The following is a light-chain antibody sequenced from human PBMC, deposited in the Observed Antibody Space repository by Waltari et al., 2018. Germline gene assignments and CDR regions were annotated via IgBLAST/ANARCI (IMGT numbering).Light chain of an antibody. CDR3: SSYTSSISVV. J-gene: IGLJ2*01. Sequence: QSALTQPASVSGSPGQSITISCTGTSSDVGGYNFVSWYQQHPGKAPKLMVYDVTNRPPGVSKRSSGPKAGSTASLTISGLQAEDEADYYCSSYTSSISVVFGGGTKLTVL. V-gene: IGLV2-14*03. CDR1: SSDVGGYNF. CDR2: DVT.